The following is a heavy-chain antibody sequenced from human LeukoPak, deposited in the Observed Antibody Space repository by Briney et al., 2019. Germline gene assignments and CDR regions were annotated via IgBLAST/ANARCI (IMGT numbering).Heavy chain of an antibody. CDR3: VRDEFTAQAWFDF. D-gene: IGHD3-16*01. Sequence: ASVKVSCKASGYSFTNYGFSWVRQAPGQGLEWMGWISANTGHANYAQNLQGRVTLTTDTSTTTAYMELRSLRFDDTAVYYCVRDEFTAQAWFDFWDQGTPVTVSS. CDR2: ISANTGHA. CDR1: GYSFTNYG. V-gene: IGHV1-18*01. J-gene: IGHJ5*01.